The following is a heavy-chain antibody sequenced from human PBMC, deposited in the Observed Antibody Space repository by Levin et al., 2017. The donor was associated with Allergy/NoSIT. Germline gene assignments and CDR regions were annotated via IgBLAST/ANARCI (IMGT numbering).Heavy chain of an antibody. CDR1: GYTFSNYG. V-gene: IGHV1-18*01. D-gene: IGHD6-19*01. CDR2: INVYNGNI. J-gene: IGHJ4*02. CDR3: ARQHSSGYYYFHY. Sequence: KSGGSLRLSCAASGYTFSNYGISWVRQAPGQGLEWMGWINVYNGNINYAQKFQGRVTMTTDTSTSTAYMELRSLRSDDTAVYFCARQHSSGYYYFHYWGQGTLVTVSS.